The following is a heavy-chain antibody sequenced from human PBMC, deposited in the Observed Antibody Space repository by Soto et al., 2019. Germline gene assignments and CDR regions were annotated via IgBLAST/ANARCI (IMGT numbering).Heavy chain of an antibody. CDR1: GYTFTSYD. D-gene: IGHD4-17*01. J-gene: IGHJ4*02. V-gene: IGHV1-8*01. Sequence: QVQLVQSGAEVKKPGASVKVSCKASGYTFTSYDINCGRQATGQGLEWMGWVNPNRGNRGYAQKCQGRVTMTRNASISTAYMGLSSLRSEPTAVYYCVRTLYVDNVDYWGPGTLVTVSS. CDR2: VNPNRGNR. CDR3: VRTLYVDNVDY.